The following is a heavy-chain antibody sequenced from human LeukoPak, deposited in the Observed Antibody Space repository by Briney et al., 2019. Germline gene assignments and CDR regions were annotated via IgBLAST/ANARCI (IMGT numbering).Heavy chain of an antibody. CDR1: GGTFSSYA. CDR3: AWSGYPYYYMNV. CDR2: IIPIFGTA. Sequence: SVRVSCKASGGTFSSYAISWVPEAPGQGLECMGGIIPIFGTANYAQKFQGRVTITADESTSTAYMELSSLRIKDTAVYYCAWSGYPYYYMNVGSKATTVTVSS. D-gene: IGHD3-3*01. V-gene: IGHV1-69*13. J-gene: IGHJ6*03.